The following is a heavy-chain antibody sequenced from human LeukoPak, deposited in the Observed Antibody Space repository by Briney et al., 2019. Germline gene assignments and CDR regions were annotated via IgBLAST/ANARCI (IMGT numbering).Heavy chain of an antibody. CDR3: ARVGAYRSVGFDY. CDR1: GFTFSSYS. V-gene: IGHV3-21*06. J-gene: IGHJ4*02. CDR2: ISSSSSYI. D-gene: IGHD3-16*01. Sequence: GGSLRLSCAASGFTFSSYSMNCVRQAPGKGLEGVSFISSSSSYIYYADSVKGRFTISRDNAKNSLYLQMNSLRAEDTAVYYCARVGAYRSVGFDYWGQGTLVTVSS.